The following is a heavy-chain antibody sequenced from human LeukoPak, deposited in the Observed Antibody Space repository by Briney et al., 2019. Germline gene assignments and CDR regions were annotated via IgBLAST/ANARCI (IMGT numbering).Heavy chain of an antibody. Sequence: GGSLRLSCAASGFTFSSYAMSWVRQAPGKGLEWVSVISGSGGSTYYADSVKGRFTISRDNSKNTLYLQMNSLRAEDTAVYYCAKDRVVVGEGNSWYYYYIDVWGKGTTVTVSS. CDR1: GFTFSSYA. D-gene: IGHD4-23*01. J-gene: IGHJ6*03. V-gene: IGHV3-23*01. CDR3: AKDRVVVGEGNSWYYYYIDV. CDR2: ISGSGGST.